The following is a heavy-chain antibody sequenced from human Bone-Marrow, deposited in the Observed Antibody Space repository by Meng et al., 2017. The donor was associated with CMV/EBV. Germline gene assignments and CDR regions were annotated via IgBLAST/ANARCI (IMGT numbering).Heavy chain of an antibody. CDR2: INPNSGGT. V-gene: IGHV1-2*02. CDR1: GYTFTGYY. Sequence: ASVKVSCKASGYTFTGYYMHWVRQAPGQGLEWMGWINPNSGGTNYAQKFQGRVTMTRDTSISTAYMELSRLRSDDTAVDYCARGLEYSSSPENDYWGQGTLVTVSS. CDR3: ARGLEYSSSPENDY. D-gene: IGHD6-6*01. J-gene: IGHJ4*02.